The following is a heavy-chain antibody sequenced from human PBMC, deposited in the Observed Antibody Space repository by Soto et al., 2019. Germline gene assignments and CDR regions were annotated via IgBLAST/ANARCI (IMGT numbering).Heavy chain of an antibody. CDR2: IRSKAYGGTT. CDR3: TRGRDFDSSGYPVDY. Sequence: GGSLRLSCTASGFTFGDYAMSWFRQAPGKGLEWVGFIRSKAYGGTTEYAASVKGRSTISRDDSKSIAYLQMNSLKTEDTAVYYCTRGRDFDSSGYPVDYWGQGTLVTVSS. J-gene: IGHJ4*02. CDR1: GFTFGDYA. V-gene: IGHV3-49*03. D-gene: IGHD3-22*01.